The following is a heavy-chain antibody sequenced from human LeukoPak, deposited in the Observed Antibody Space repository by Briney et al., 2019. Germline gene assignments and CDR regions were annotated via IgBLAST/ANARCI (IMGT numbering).Heavy chain of an antibody. CDR2: LIPIFGST. CDR3: ARVSRVRGVITKSNYYFDY. D-gene: IGHD3-10*01. CDR1: GGTFSSYA. Sequence: ASVKVSCKASGGTFSSYAVSWVRQAPGQGLEWMGGLIPIFGSTNYAQKFQGRVTITADESTSTAYMELSSLRSEDTAVYYCARVSRVRGVITKSNYYFDYWGQGTLVTVSS. J-gene: IGHJ4*02. V-gene: IGHV1-69*13.